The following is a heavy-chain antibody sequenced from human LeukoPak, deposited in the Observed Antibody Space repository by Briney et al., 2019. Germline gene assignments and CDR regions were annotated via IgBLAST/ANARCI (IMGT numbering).Heavy chain of an antibody. D-gene: IGHD4-17*01. CDR2: IYHSGST. CDR3: ARVERYNGDYGWFDP. V-gene: IGHV4-38-2*02. Sequence: SEALSLTCTVSGYSISSGYYWDWIRQPPGKGLEWIGSIYHSGSTYYNPSLKSRVTISMDTSKNQFSLRLRSVTAADTAMYYCARVERYNGDYGWFDPWGQGNLVTVSS. CDR1: GYSISSGYY. J-gene: IGHJ5*02.